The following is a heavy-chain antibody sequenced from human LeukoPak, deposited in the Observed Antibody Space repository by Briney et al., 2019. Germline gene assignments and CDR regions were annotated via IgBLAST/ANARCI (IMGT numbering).Heavy chain of an antibody. D-gene: IGHD1-7*01. CDR1: GFSFSSYW. V-gene: IGHV3-74*01. Sequence: GGSLRLSCAASGFSFSSYWMNWVRQAPGKGLVWVAHINTDGRTTTYADSVKGRFTVARDNAKNTLYLEMNRLRAEDTAVYYCAKDERNWNYNLASQTYDWGQGTLVTVSS. CDR2: INTDGRTT. CDR3: AKDERNWNYNLASQTYD. J-gene: IGHJ4*02.